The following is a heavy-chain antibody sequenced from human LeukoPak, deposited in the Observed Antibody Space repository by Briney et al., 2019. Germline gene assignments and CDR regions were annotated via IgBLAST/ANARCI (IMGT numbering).Heavy chain of an antibody. J-gene: IGHJ4*02. V-gene: IGHV3-48*03. CDR3: ARPYSSGWYEFDY. D-gene: IGHD6-19*01. Sequence: GGSLRLSCAASGFTFSSYEMNWVRQAPGKGLEWVSYISSSGSTIYYADSVKGRFTISRDNAKNSLYLQMNSLRAEGTAVYYCARPYSSGWYEFDYWGQGTLVTVSS. CDR2: ISSSGSTI. CDR1: GFTFSSYE.